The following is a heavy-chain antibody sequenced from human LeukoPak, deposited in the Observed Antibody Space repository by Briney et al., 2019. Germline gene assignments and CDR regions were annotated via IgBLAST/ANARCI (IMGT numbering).Heavy chain of an antibody. CDR3: ARMATKAPHAFDI. CDR2: ISYDGSNK. J-gene: IGHJ3*02. CDR1: GFTFSSYA. V-gene: IGHV3-30*04. Sequence: PGRSLRLSCAASGFTFSSYAMHWVRQAPGKGLEWVAVISYDGSNKYYADSVKGRFTISRDNSKNTLYLQMNSLRAEDTAVYYCARMATKAPHAFDIWGQGTMVTVSS. D-gene: IGHD5-24*01.